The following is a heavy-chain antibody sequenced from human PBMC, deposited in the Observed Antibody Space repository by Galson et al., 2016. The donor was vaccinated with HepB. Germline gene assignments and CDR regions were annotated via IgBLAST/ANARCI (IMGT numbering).Heavy chain of an antibody. CDR2: INRDGSST. CDR3: ASPRGSDFWSNYPYYYSAMDV. J-gene: IGHJ6*02. V-gene: IGHV3-74*01. D-gene: IGHD3-3*01. Sequence: SLRLSCAASGLNISSYWLHWVRQAPGKGLVWVSRINRDGSSTGYADSVKGRFAISRDNAKNTLYLQMNSLRAEDSAVYYCASPRGSDFWSNYPYYYSAMDVWGLGTTVTVSS. CDR1: GLNISSYW.